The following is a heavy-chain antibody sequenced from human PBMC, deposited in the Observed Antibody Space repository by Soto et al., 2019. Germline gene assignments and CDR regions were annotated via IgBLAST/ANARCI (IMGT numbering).Heavy chain of an antibody. Sequence: QVQLQESGPGLVKPSQTLSLTCTVSGGSISSGGYYWSWIRQHPGKGLEWIGYIYYSGSTYYNPSLKSRVNISVDTSKSQFSLKLSSVTAADTAVYYCARDFTDSSGPTLGMGVWGQGTTVTVSS. CDR3: ARDFTDSSGPTLGMGV. V-gene: IGHV4-31*03. D-gene: IGHD6-19*01. J-gene: IGHJ6*02. CDR1: GGSISSGGYY. CDR2: IYYSGST.